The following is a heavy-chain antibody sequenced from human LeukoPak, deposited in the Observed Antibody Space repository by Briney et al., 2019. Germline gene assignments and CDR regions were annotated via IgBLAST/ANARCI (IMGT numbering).Heavy chain of an antibody. Sequence: GGSLRLSCAASAFTFSGYSMNWVRQAPGKGLEWVGRIKPKTDGETTEYAAPVKDRFSISRDDSKSMMYLQMNSLKTEDTAVYYCITPLPYSAQGGQGTLVTVSS. J-gene: IGHJ4*02. V-gene: IGHV3-15*07. CDR1: AFTFSGYS. CDR2: IKPKTDGETT. D-gene: IGHD2-21*01. CDR3: ITPLPYSAQ.